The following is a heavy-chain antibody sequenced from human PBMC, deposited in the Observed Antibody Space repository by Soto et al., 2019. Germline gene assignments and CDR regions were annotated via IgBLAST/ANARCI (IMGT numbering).Heavy chain of an antibody. J-gene: IGHJ6*02. CDR2: IKSKTDGGTT. CDR3: TTVSGDIHYYYYYGMDV. CDR1: GFTFSSYA. Sequence: GSLRLSCAASGFTFSSYAMSWVRQAPGKGLEWVGRIKSKTDGGTTDYAAPVKGRFTISRDDSKNTLYLQMNSLKTEDTAVYFCTTVSGDIHYYYYYGMDVWGQGTMVTVSS. V-gene: IGHV3-15*01. D-gene: IGHD4-17*01.